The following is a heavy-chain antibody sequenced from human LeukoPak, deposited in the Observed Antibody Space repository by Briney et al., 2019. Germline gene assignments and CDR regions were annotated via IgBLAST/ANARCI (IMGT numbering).Heavy chain of an antibody. CDR3: ARVPYGSSSSGEIFDY. CDR2: IYYSGST. Sequence: PSETLSLTCTVSGGSISSGGYYWSWIRRHPGKGLEWIGYIYYSGSTYYNPSLKSRVTISVDTSKNQFSLKLSSVTAAGTAVYYCARVPYGSSSSGEIFDYWGQGTLVTVSS. CDR1: GGSISSGGYY. J-gene: IGHJ4*02. V-gene: IGHV4-31*03. D-gene: IGHD6-6*01.